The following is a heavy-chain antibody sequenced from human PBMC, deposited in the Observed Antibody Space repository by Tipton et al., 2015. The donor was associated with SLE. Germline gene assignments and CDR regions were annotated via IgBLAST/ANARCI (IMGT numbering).Heavy chain of an antibody. CDR2: IYYSGST. V-gene: IGHV4-31*02. CDR3: ARGPEGYFDY. J-gene: IGHJ4*02. Sequence: LRLSCTVSGGSISSGGYYWSWIRQHPGKGLEWIGYIYYSGSTNYNPSLKSRVTISVDTSKNQFSLKLSSVTAADTAVYYCARGPEGYFDYWGQGTLVTVSS. CDR1: GGSISSGGYY.